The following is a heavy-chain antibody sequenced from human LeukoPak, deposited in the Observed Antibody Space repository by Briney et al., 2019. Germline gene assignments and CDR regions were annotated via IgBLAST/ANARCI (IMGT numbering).Heavy chain of an antibody. CDR3: ARVGREYSSSSPPDY. Sequence: PGGSLRLSCTTSVFPFSRYSMNWVRQAPGKGLEWVSYITSSGDTIYYADSVKGRFTISRDNAKNSVYLQMNSLRVEDTAMYYCARVGREYSSSSPPDYWGQGTLVTVSS. CDR2: ITSSGDTI. CDR1: VFPFSRYS. J-gene: IGHJ4*02. D-gene: IGHD6-6*01. V-gene: IGHV3-48*01.